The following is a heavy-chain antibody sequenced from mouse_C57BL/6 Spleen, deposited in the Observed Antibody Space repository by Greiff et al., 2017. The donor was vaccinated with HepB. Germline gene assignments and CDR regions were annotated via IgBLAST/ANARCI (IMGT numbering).Heavy chain of an antibody. CDR1: GFTFSSYA. V-gene: IGHV5-4*01. CDR2: ISDGGSYT. D-gene: IGHD1-1*01. J-gene: IGHJ2*01. CDR3: ERVNYGSRYFDY. Sequence: EVQGVESGGGLVKPGGSLKLSCAASGFTFSSYAMSWVRQTPKKRLEWVATISDGGSYTYYPDNVKGRFPISRDTAKNNLYLQMSHLKSEDTAMYYCERVNYGSRYFDYWRKGTTLTVSS.